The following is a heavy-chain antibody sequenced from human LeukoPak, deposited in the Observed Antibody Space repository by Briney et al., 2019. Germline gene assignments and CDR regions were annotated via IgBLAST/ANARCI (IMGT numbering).Heavy chain of an antibody. D-gene: IGHD6-13*01. J-gene: IGHJ4*02. CDR3: ARNPTGYGSSFFLDY. Sequence: GGSLRLSCAASGFTFSSHAMHWVRQAPGKGLEYVSAISSNGGSTYYANSVKGRFTISRDNSKNTLFLQMGSLRADDMAVYYCARNPTGYGSSFFLDYWGRGTLVTVSS. CDR1: GFTFSSHA. CDR2: ISSNGGST. V-gene: IGHV3-64*01.